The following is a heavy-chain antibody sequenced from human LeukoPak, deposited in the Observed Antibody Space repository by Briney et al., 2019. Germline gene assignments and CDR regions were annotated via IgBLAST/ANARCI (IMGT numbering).Heavy chain of an antibody. Sequence: GGYLRRYCAASGFTCSSYAMSWVRQAPGKGLEWVSAISGSGGSTYYADSVKGRFTISRDNSKNTLYLQMNSLRAEDTAVYYCAELIAVAGTGYYWGQGTLVTVSS. V-gene: IGHV3-23*01. D-gene: IGHD6-19*01. CDR1: GFTCSSYA. J-gene: IGHJ4*02. CDR2: ISGSGGST. CDR3: AELIAVAGTGYY.